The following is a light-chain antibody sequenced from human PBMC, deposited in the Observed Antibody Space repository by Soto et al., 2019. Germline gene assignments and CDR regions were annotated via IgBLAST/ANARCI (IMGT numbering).Light chain of an antibody. Sequence: QSALTQPASVSGSAGQSITISCSGTMRDVGAYNLVSWYQQHPGTAPKLIIYEVRNRPSGISSRFSGSRSGNTASLTISGLQPEDEGDYYCSAYTGRSNLVFGGGTKLTVL. CDR3: SAYTGRSNLV. V-gene: IGLV2-14*01. CDR2: EVR. CDR1: MRDVGAYNL. J-gene: IGLJ3*02.